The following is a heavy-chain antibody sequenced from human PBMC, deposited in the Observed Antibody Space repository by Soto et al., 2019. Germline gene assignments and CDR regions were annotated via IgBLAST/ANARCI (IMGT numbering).Heavy chain of an antibody. CDR2: IYYSGMT. Sequence: XETLSVTWTVSGCPVSSTNHYWGLFRQPPGKGLEWIGDIYYSGMTRYNPSLKSRVTISVDTSRDQFSLKLSSVTAADTAVYYCARHGYYYDSTGYYYFVWGQGTLVTVSS. CDR3: ARHGYYYDSTGYYYFV. CDR1: GCPVSSTNHY. D-gene: IGHD3-22*01. V-gene: IGHV4-39*01. J-gene: IGHJ4*02.